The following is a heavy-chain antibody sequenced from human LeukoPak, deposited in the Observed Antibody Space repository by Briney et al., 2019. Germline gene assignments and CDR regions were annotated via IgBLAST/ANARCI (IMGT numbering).Heavy chain of an antibody. J-gene: IGHJ4*02. Sequence: ASVKVSCKASGYTFTSYYMHWVRQAPGQGLEWMGVINPSGGSTSYAQNFQGRVTTTRDTSTSTVYMELSSLRSEDTAVYYCARGKGVMITFGGVMGYWGQGTLVTVSS. CDR3: ARGKGVMITFGGVMGY. V-gene: IGHV1-46*01. CDR1: GYTFTSYY. CDR2: INPSGGST. D-gene: IGHD3-16*01.